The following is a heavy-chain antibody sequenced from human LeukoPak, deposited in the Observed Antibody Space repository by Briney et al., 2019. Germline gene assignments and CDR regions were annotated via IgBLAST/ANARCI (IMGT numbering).Heavy chain of an antibody. CDR1: GGSFSAFH. CDR3: ASRPFLYGFRTYFDN. V-gene: IGHV4-34*01. J-gene: IGHJ4*02. Sequence: PSETLSLTCAVYGGSFSAFHWNWIRQSPAKGREWLGEMKQSGTPRYNPSLQSRVTISVDKSKNQFSLHVRSVTAADTAVYYCASRPFLYGFRTYFDNWAQGTLVTVSS. CDR2: MKQSGTP. D-gene: IGHD3-10*01.